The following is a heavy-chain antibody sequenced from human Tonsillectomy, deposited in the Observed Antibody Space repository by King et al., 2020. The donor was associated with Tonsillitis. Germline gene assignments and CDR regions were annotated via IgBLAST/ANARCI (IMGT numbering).Heavy chain of an antibody. J-gene: IGHJ4*02. CDR1: GGSFSDHF. CDR3: ARESGGYFDY. V-gene: IGHV4-34*01. D-gene: IGHD3-10*01. CDR2: IYHSGRT. Sequence: VQLQQWGAGLLKPSETLSLTCAVYGGSFSDHFWSWIRQPPGKRLEWIGEIYHSGRTNYNPSLKSGVTISLGTSKNHFSLKLNSVTAADTAVYYCARESGGYFDYWGQGTLVTVSS.